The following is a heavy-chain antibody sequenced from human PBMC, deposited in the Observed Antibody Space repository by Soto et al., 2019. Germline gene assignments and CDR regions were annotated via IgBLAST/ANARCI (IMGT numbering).Heavy chain of an antibody. Sequence: EVQLLESGGGLVQPGGSLRLSCAASGFTFSNFAMFWVRQAPGKGLEWVSSISRTGGAAHYADSVNGRFPISRDNSKNTLFLQMDSMRAENTAVYYCAKAYDYIWGSYHRELDYWGQGTLDNISS. J-gene: IGHJ4*02. CDR1: GFTFSNFA. CDR3: AKAYDYIWGSYHRELDY. D-gene: IGHD3-16*02. CDR2: ISRTGGAA. V-gene: IGHV3-23*01.